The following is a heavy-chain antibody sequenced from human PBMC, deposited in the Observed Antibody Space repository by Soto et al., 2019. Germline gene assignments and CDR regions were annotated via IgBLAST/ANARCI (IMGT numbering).Heavy chain of an antibody. CDR2: ISYDSTKT. CDR1: GFTFNRDG. V-gene: IGHV3-30*03. D-gene: IGHD1-26*01. CDR3: ARTRSAWSDFHYYSLDV. Sequence: QVQLVESGGGVVQPGRSLRLSCAASGFTFNRDGMHWVRQGPGNGLEWVAFISYDSTKTYYADSVKGRFTISRDNSNSALYVQMNSLTGEDTSVYYCARTRSAWSDFHYYSLDVWGQGTTVTVSS. J-gene: IGHJ6*02.